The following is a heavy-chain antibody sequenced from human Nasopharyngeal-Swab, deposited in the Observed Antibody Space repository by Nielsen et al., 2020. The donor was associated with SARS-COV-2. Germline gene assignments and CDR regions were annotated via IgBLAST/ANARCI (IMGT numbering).Heavy chain of an antibody. CDR2: IYPGDSDT. J-gene: IGHJ6*02. CDR1: GSSFTSYW. D-gene: IGHD6-6*01. CDR3: ARLKQWYSSSFSYGMDV. V-gene: IGHV5-51*01. Sequence: GGSLRLSCKGSGSSFTSYWIGWVRQMPGKGLEWMGIIYPGDSDTRYSPSFQGQVTISADKSISTAYLQWSSLKASDTAMYYCARLKQWYSSSFSYGMDVWGQGTTVTVSS.